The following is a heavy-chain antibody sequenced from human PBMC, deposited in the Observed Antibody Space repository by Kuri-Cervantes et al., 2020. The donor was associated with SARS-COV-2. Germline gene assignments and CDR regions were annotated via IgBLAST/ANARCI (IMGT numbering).Heavy chain of an antibody. CDR1: GFLFSASA. Sequence: GESLKISCEVSGFLFSASAIHWVRQASGKGLEWVGRVRGKANNYATAYAASVKGRFTISRDDSKNTLYLQMNSLKTEDTAVYYCTTDLHSVTNIFDYWGQGTLVTVSS. CDR2: VRGKANNYAT. D-gene: IGHD4-17*01. V-gene: IGHV3-73*01. CDR3: TTDLHSVTNIFDY. J-gene: IGHJ4*02.